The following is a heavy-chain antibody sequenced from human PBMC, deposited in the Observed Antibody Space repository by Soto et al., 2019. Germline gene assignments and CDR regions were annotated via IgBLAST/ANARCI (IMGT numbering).Heavy chain of an antibody. D-gene: IGHD6-19*01. Sequence: PSETLSLTCAVSSASISTNHWWSWVRQPPGKGLEWIGEIYHSGNTYYNPSLQSRVTISVDKSKNQFSLKLSSVTAADTAVYYCARTYGRGWYGLQIWGQGAPVTVSS. CDR3: ARTYGRGWYGLQI. CDR2: IYHSGNT. J-gene: IGHJ4*02. V-gene: IGHV4-4*02. CDR1: SASISTNHW.